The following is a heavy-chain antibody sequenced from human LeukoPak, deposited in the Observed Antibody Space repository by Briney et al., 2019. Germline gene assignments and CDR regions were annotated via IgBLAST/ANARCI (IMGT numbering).Heavy chain of an antibody. D-gene: IGHD5-18*01. V-gene: IGHV3-23*01. CDR2: ISGSGGST. Sequence: PGGSLRLSCAASGFTFSSYAMSWVRQAPGKGLEWVSSISGSGGSTYSADSLKSRFTISRDNSKNTLYLQMNSLRAEDTAVYYCAKVEGLGYSYGTSSQLDYWGQGTLVTVSS. CDR3: AKVEGLGYSYGTSSQLDY. J-gene: IGHJ4*02. CDR1: GFTFSSYA.